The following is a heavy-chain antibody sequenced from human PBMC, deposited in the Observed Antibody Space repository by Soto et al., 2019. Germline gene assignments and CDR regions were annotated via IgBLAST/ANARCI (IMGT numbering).Heavy chain of an antibody. CDR1: GFTFSSYW. CDR2: INSDGSST. Sequence: GGSLRLSCAASGFTFSSYWMHWVRQAPGKGLVWVSRINSDGSSTSYADSAKGRFTISRDNAKNSLYLQMNSLRDEDTAVYYCARDLNYYGSGSLWGQGTMVTVSS. V-gene: IGHV3-74*01. CDR3: ARDLNYYGSGSL. D-gene: IGHD3-10*01. J-gene: IGHJ3*01.